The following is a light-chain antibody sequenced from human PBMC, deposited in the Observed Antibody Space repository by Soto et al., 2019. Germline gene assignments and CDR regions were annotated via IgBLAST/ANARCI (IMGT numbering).Light chain of an antibody. CDR3: QAWDSSTVV. CDR1: KLGDKY. CDR2: QDT. V-gene: IGLV3-1*01. Sequence: SYELTQPPSVSVSPGQTASITCSGDKLGDKYVCWYQQKPGQSPVLVIYQDTKRPSGIPERFSGSNSGNTATLTVSGTQSMDEADYYCQAWDSSTVVFGGGTKVTVL. J-gene: IGLJ2*01.